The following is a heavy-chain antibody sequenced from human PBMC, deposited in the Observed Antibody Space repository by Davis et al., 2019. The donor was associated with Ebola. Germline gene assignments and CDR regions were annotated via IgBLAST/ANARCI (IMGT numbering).Heavy chain of an antibody. J-gene: IGHJ4*02. CDR3: ARDGDSSGWYYFDY. D-gene: IGHD6-13*01. V-gene: IGHV3-23*01. CDR1: GFTFKTYA. CDR2: ISVSGGDT. Sequence: GGFLRLSCAASGFTFKTYAMTWVRQSPVKGLEWVATISVSGGDTYYADSVKGRFTISRDNSKNMIYLQMNSLRVDDTAVYYCARDGDSSGWYYFDYWGQGTPVTVSS.